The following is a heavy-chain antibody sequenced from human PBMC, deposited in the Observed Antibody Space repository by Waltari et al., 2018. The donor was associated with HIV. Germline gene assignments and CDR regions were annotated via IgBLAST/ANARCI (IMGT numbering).Heavy chain of an antibody. D-gene: IGHD4-17*01. J-gene: IGHJ3*02. V-gene: IGHV4-39*02. CDR3: ARGTYGDALDM. CDR2: VAHRGGT. CDR1: GGSVSSSIYY. Sequence: QLHLQESGPGLVKPSETLSLTCNVSGGSVSSSIYYVGWIRQPPGKGLEWIGYVAHRGGTKYNPSLQSRVAIFVDTSKNHFSLKLNSVTAADTAVFFCARGTYGDALDMWGQGTMVIVSS.